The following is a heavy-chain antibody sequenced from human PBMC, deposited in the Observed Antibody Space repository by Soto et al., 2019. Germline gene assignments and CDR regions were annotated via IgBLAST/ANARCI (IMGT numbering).Heavy chain of an antibody. V-gene: IGHV4-34*01. CDR3: ARGKIRVRGVIITKYYYYGMDV. CDR2: INHSGST. D-gene: IGHD3-10*01. J-gene: IGHJ6*02. CDR1: GGCLSGYY. Sequence: EILSLTCAVYGGCLSGYYWSWIRQPPGKGLEWIGEINHSGSTNYNPSLKSRVTISVDTSKNQFSLKLSSVTAADTAVYYCARGKIRVRGVIITKYYYYGMDVWGQGTTVTV.